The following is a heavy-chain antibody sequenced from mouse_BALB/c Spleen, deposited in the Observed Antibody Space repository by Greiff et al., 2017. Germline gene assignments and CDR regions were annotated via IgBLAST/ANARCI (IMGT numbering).Heavy chain of an antibody. D-gene: IGHD4-1*01. J-gene: IGHJ4*01. V-gene: IGHV5-17*02. CDR3: AREGGTRAMDY. CDR2: ISSGSSTI. Sequence: EVKLVESGGGLVQPGGSRKLSCAASGFTFSSFGMHWVRQAPEKGLEWVAYISSGSSTIYYADTVKGRFTISRDNPKNTLFLQMTSLRSEDTAMYYCAREGGTRAMDYWGQGTSVTVSS. CDR1: GFTFSSFG.